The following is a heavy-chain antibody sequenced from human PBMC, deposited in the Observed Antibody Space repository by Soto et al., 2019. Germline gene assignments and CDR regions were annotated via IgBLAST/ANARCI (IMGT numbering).Heavy chain of an antibody. Sequence: ASVKVSCKASGYTFTGYYMHWVRQAPGQGLEWMGWINPNSGGTNYAQKFQGWVTMTRDTSISTAYMELSRLRSDDTAVYYCAREDCSGGSCSPYYYYYGMDVWGQGTTVTVSS. J-gene: IGHJ6*02. CDR1: GYTFTGYY. V-gene: IGHV1-2*04. D-gene: IGHD2-15*01. CDR3: AREDCSGGSCSPYYYYYGMDV. CDR2: INPNSGGT.